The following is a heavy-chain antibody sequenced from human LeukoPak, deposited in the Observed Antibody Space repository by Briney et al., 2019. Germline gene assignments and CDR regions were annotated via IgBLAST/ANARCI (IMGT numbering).Heavy chain of an antibody. CDR1: GYTFTSYY. J-gene: IGHJ5*02. CDR3: ARGLWDQSLWFGESYNWFDP. V-gene: IGHV1-46*01. Sequence: ASVKVSCKASGYTFTSYYIHWVRQAPGQGLEWMGIINPSGGSTSYAQKFQGRVTMTRDTSTSTVYMELSSLRSEDTAVYYCARGLWDQSLWFGESYNWFDPWGQGTLVTVSS. CDR2: INPSGGST. D-gene: IGHD3-10*01.